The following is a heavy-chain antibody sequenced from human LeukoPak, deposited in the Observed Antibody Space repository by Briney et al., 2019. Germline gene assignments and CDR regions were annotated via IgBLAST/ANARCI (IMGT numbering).Heavy chain of an antibody. CDR1: GYAISSGYF. J-gene: IGHJ4*02. Sequence: SETLSLTCTVSGYAISSGYFWGWIRQPPGKGLEWIGSIYHSGSTYYNPSLKSRVTISVDTSKNQFSLKLSSVTAADTAVYYCARDGERYFDWLLNTWDYWGQGTLVTVSS. CDR2: IYHSGST. V-gene: IGHV4-38-2*02. D-gene: IGHD3-9*01. CDR3: ARDGERYFDWLLNTWDY.